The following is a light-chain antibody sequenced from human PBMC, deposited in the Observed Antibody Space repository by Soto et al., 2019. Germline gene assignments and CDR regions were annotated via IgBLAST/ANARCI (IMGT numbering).Light chain of an antibody. CDR3: SAYTTTSTLI. J-gene: IGLJ1*01. CDR1: SSDVGTYDL. Sequence: QSALTQPASVSGSPGQSITISCTGSSSDVGTYDLVSWYQHHPGAAPKLMIYEATRRPSGISNRFSGSKSGNTASLIISGLQTEDEADYYCSAYTTTSTLIFGTGTKLTVL. CDR2: EAT. V-gene: IGLV2-14*02.